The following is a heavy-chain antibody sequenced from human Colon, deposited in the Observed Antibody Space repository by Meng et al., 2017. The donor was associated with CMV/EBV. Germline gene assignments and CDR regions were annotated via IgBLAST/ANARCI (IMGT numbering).Heavy chain of an antibody. J-gene: IGHJ4*02. D-gene: IGHD3-3*01. CDR2: MTPNTGHA. Sequence: STFTSHDINWVRQATGQGLEWVGWMTPNTGHAGYAQNFQGRVTMTRDTSINTAYVDLSSLTSDDTAVYYGTRAHSGRGFYSMDYDFWGQGTLVTVSS. CDR3: TRAHSGRGFYSMDYDF. V-gene: IGHV1-8*02. CDR1: STFTSHD.